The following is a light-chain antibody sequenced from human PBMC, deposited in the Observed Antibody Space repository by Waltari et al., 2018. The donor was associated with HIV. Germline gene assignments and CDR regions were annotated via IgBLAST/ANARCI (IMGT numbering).Light chain of an antibody. Sequence: QSALTQPASVSGSPGQSITISCTGNSSDVGSYNLVSWYQQHPGKAPKLMLYEGSKRPSGVSNRFSGSKSGNTASLTISGLQAEDEADYYCCSYAGSVVVFGGGTKLTVL. CDR1: SSDVGSYNL. J-gene: IGLJ2*01. V-gene: IGLV2-23*01. CDR2: EGS. CDR3: CSYAGSVVV.